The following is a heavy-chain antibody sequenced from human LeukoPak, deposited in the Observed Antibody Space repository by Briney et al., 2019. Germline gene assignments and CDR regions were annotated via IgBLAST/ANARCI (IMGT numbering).Heavy chain of an antibody. CDR2: ISGSGGST. CDR1: GFTFSSYA. V-gene: IGHV3-23*01. CDR3: ATRRDGYNRIDY. Sequence: GGSLRLSCAASGFTFSSYAMSWVRQAPRKGLEWVSAISGSGGSTYYADSVKGRFTISRDNSKNTLYLQMNSLRAEDTAVYYCATRRDGYNRIDYWGQGTLVTVSS. J-gene: IGHJ4*02. D-gene: IGHD5-12*01.